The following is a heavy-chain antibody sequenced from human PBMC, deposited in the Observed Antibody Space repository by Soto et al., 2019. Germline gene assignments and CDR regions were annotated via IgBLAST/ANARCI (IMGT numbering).Heavy chain of an antibody. J-gene: IGHJ4*02. V-gene: IGHV1-3*01. D-gene: IGHD1-20*01. Sequence: ASVKVSCKASGYTFTSYAMHWVRQAPGQRLEWMGWINAGNGNTKYSQRFQGRVTITRDTSASTAYMELSSLRSEDTAVYYCARGDNWNDGGTSLDYWGQGTLVTVSS. CDR2: INAGNGNT. CDR3: ARGDNWNDGGTSLDY. CDR1: GYTFTSYA.